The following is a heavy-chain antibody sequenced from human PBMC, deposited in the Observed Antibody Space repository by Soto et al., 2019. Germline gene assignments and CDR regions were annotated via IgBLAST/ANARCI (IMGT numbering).Heavy chain of an antibody. CDR2: INAGNGNT. CDR3: ARSVYGLNCSGGSCYYYCYYMDV. D-gene: IGHD2-15*01. Sequence: QVQLVQSGAEVKKPGASVKVSCKASGYTFTSYAMHWVRQAPGQRLEWMGWINAGNGNTKYSQKFQGRVTITRDTSASTAYMELSSLRSEDTAVYYSARSVYGLNCSGGSCYYYCYYMDVWGKGTTVTVSS. CDR1: GYTFTSYA. V-gene: IGHV1-3*01. J-gene: IGHJ6*03.